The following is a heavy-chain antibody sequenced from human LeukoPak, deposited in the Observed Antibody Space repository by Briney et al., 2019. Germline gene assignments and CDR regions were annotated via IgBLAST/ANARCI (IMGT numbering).Heavy chain of an antibody. J-gene: IGHJ3*02. Sequence: SETLSLTCTVSGGSISTSSYYWGWIRQPPGKGLEWIGSINYSVSTYNNPSLRSRVTISVDTAKNQFSLNLSSVTAADTAVYYCARDESRNPNDYGGNSDAFNIWGQGTMVTVSS. D-gene: IGHD4-23*01. V-gene: IGHV4-39*07. CDR2: INYSVST. CDR3: ARDESRNPNDYGGNSDAFNI. CDR1: GGSISTSSYY.